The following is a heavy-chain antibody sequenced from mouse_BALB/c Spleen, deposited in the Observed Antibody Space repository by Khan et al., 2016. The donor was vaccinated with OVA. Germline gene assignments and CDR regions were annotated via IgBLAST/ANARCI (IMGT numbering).Heavy chain of an antibody. CDR1: GFTFSSYG. V-gene: IGHV5-6*01. Sequence: EVELVESGGDLVKPGGSLKLSCAASGFTFSSYGMSWVRQTPDKRLEWVATISSAGDYTYYPDNVKGRFTISRDNAKNTLYLQMRSLKSEDTAMFYCASHLTGSFAYGGQGTLVTVSA. CDR2: ISSAGDYT. D-gene: IGHD4-1*01. CDR3: ASHLTGSFAY. J-gene: IGHJ3*01.